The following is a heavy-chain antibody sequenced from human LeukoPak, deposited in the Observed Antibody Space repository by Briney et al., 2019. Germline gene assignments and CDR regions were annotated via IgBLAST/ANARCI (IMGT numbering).Heavy chain of an antibody. CDR2: IYHSGST. J-gene: IGHJ6*03. CDR3: ARAIAARPPVFYMDV. V-gene: IGHV4-38-2*02. D-gene: IGHD6-6*01. Sequence: PSETLSLTCTVSGYSISSGYYWGWIRQPPGKGLEWIGSIYHSGSTYYNPSLKSRVTVSVDTSKNQFSLKLSSVTAADTAVYYCARAIAARPPVFYMDVWGKGTTVTVSS. CDR1: GYSISSGYY.